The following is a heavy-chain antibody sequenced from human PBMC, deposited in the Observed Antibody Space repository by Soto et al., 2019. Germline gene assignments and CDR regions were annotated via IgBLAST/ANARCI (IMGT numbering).Heavy chain of an antibody. CDR2: IYHSGTT. D-gene: IGHD2-15*01. J-gene: IGHJ4*02. CDR3: ATVIPATRYFAY. CDR1: CGSIVNDDYS. Sequence: PSETLSLTCTFSCGSIVNDDYSWSWVRQPPGKGLEWIGYIYHSGTTYYNPSLTSRVTISVDGSNNQFSLKLTSMTAADTAVHYCATVIPATRYFAYWGQGILVTVSS. V-gene: IGHV4-30-2*01.